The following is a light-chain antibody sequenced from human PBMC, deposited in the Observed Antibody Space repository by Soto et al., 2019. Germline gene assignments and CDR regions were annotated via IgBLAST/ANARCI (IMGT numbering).Light chain of an antibody. CDR1: QNIYIW. V-gene: IGKV1-5*03. Sequence: DLQMTQSPSTLSASVGGRVTITCRASQNIYIWLAWYQKKPGKAPNLLIYKASTLQSGVPSRFSGNGSGTEFTLTITSLQPDDSATYYCQQYNGLPTWTFGQGTKVDIK. CDR2: KAS. J-gene: IGKJ1*01. CDR3: QQYNGLPTWT.